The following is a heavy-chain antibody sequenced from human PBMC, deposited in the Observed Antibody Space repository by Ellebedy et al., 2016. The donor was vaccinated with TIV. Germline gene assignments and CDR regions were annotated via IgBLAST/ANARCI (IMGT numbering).Heavy chain of an antibody. D-gene: IGHD6-19*01. CDR1: GFTFSSFV. CDR3: AKDPSSGWGFASWYFDL. V-gene: IGHV3-23*01. J-gene: IGHJ2*01. Sequence: GESLKISCAASGFTFSSFVMSWVRQAPGKGLEWVSGISVSATSSYYADSVKCRFTISRDNSNNTLYLQMNSLRAEDTAVYYCAKDPSSGWGFASWYFDLWGRGTLVTVSS. CDR2: ISVSATSS.